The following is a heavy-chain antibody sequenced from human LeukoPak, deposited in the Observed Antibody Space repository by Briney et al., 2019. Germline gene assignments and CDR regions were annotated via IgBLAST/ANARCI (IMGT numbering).Heavy chain of an antibody. V-gene: IGHV3-48*01. Sequence: GGSLRLSCAASGFTFSSYSMNWVRQAPGRGLEWVSYISSSSSTIYYADSVKGRFTISRDNAKNSLYLQMNSPRAEDTAVYYCACSSPSPDYWGQGTLVTVSS. D-gene: IGHD6-6*01. CDR2: ISSSSSTI. J-gene: IGHJ4*02. CDR3: ACSSPSPDY. CDR1: GFTFSSYS.